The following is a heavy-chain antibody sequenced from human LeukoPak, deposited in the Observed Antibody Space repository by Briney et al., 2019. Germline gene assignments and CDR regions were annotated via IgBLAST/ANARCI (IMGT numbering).Heavy chain of an antibody. CDR1: GFTFDDYG. CDR2: INWNGGST. V-gene: IGHV3-20*04. CDR3: ESTIFGGFDP. Sequence: GGSLRLSCAASGFTFDDYGMNWVRQAPGKGLEWVSGINWNGGSTGYADSVKGRFTISRDNAKNSLYLQMNSLRAEDTALYYCESTIFGGFDPWGQGTLVTASS. J-gene: IGHJ5*02. D-gene: IGHD3-3*01.